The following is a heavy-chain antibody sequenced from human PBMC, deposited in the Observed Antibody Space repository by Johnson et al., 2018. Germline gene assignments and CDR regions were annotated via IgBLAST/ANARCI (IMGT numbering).Heavy chain of an antibody. Sequence: QLVESGAEVTQPVASMKISCTPSGHSTTSDELNWVRQATGQGLEWMGWMNPHNGNTGYAQTFQGRVTMTRDTSTNTAYMELNSLTSEDTAIYFCARNMYSFHAFDVWGQGTMLTVSS. J-gene: IGHJ3*01. D-gene: IGHD4-11*01. CDR1: GHSTTSDE. V-gene: IGHV1-8*01. CDR3: ARNMYSFHAFDV. CDR2: MNPHNGNT.